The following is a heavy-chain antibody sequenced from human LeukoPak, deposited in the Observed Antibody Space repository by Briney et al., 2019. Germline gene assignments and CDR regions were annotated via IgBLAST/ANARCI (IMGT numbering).Heavy chain of an antibody. CDR1: GGSFSGYY. J-gene: IGHJ3*02. D-gene: IGHD5-12*01. V-gene: IGHV4-34*01. Sequence: SETLSLTCGVYGGSFSGYYWSWIRQPPGKGLEWIGEINHSGSTNYNPSLKSRVTISLDTSKNHFSLKLTSVTAADTAVYYCARVYGAGYDFRGAFDIWGQGTMVTVSS. CDR2: INHSGST. CDR3: ARVYGAGYDFRGAFDI.